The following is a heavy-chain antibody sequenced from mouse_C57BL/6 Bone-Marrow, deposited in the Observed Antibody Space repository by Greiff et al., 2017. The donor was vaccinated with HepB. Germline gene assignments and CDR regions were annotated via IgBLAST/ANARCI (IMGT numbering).Heavy chain of an antibody. CDR1: GFSLTSYG. CDR2: IWSGGST. V-gene: IGHV2-2*01. CDR3: ARNSGTTVVATRLGRDFFDY. Sequence: QVQLQQSGPGLVQPSQSLSITCTVSGFSLTSYGVHWVRQSPGKGVEWLGVIWSGGSTDYNAAFISRLSISKDNSKSQVFFKMNSLQADDTAIYYCARNSGTTVVATRLGRDFFDYWGQGTTLTVSS. D-gene: IGHD1-1*01. J-gene: IGHJ2*01.